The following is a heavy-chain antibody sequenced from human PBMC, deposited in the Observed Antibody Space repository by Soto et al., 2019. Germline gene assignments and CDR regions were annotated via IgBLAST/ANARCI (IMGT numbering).Heavy chain of an antibody. CDR3: ARLEKWYYNYYGLDV. CDR1: GYSFTTYW. J-gene: IGHJ6*02. Sequence: PGESLKFSCQGSGYSFTTYWISWVRQMPGKGLEWMGKIDPADSSTNYSPSFQGHITISVDRSINTAHLQFSSLKAADTAVYYCARLEKWYYNYYGLDVWGQGTMVTVSS. D-gene: IGHD1-26*01. CDR2: IDPADSST. V-gene: IGHV5-10-1*01.